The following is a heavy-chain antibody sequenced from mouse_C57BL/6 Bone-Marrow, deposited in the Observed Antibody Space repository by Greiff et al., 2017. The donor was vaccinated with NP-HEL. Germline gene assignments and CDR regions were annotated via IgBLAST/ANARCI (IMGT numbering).Heavy chain of an antibody. CDR3: ARHGSYYYGSSPWFAY. CDR2: ISNGGGST. V-gene: IGHV5-12*01. CDR1: GFTFSDYY. Sequence: DVMLVESGGGLVQPGGSLKLSCAASGFTFSDYYMYWVRQTPEKRLEWVAYISNGGGSTYYPDTVKGRFTISRDNAKNTLYLQMSRLKSEDTAMYYCARHGSYYYGSSPWFAYWGQGTLVTVSA. J-gene: IGHJ3*01. D-gene: IGHD1-1*01.